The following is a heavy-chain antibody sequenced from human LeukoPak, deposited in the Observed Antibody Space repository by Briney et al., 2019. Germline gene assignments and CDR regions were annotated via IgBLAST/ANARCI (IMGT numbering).Heavy chain of an antibody. CDR3: ARDTISGHFDY. CDR2: IYTSGST. CDR1: DGSLSSYY. V-gene: IGHV4-4*07. D-gene: IGHD6-25*01. Sequence: SETLSLTCTVSDGSLSSYYWSWIRQPAGKGLEWIGRIYTSGSTSYNPSLKSRVTMSVDTSKKQFSLKLSSVTAADTVVYYCARDTISGHFDYWGQGTLVTVSS. J-gene: IGHJ4*02.